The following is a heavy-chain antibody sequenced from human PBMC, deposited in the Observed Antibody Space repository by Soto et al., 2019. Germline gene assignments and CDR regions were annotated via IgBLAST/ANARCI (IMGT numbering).Heavy chain of an antibody. Sequence: PGESLKISCKGSGYSFTSYYMHWVRQAPGQGLEWMGIINPSGGSTSYAQKFQGRVTMTRDTSTSTVYMELSSLRSEDTAVYYCARSARGMDVWGQGTTVTVSS. CDR1: GYSFTSYY. CDR3: ARSARGMDV. V-gene: IGHV1-46*01. CDR2: INPSGGST. J-gene: IGHJ6*02. D-gene: IGHD2-15*01.